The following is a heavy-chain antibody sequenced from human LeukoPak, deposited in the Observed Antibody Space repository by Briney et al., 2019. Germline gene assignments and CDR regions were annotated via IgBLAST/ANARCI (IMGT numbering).Heavy chain of an antibody. CDR2: LTGNGGNT. V-gene: IGHV3-23*01. Sequence: GGSLRLSCAASGFTFSSFGMNWVRQAPGKGLEWVSSLTGNGGNTYYADSVKGRFTISRDNSNNTLYLQMNSLKTEDTAVYYCTTGIVVVPAAMEAFDIWGQGTMVTVSS. J-gene: IGHJ3*02. CDR3: TTGIVVVPAAMEAFDI. D-gene: IGHD2-2*01. CDR1: GFTFSSFG.